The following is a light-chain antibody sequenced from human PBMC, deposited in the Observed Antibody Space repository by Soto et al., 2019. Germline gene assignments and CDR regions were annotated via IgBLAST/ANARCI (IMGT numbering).Light chain of an antibody. CDR3: YQSGT. CDR1: QSVSGNY. J-gene: IGKJ1*01. V-gene: IGKV3-20*01. CDR2: RAS. Sequence: EIVLTQSPGTLSLSPGERATLSCRPSQSVSGNYLAWYQHKPGRAPRLLIYRASNRAVGIPDRFGGSGSGTDFALTISRLEPEDFAVYYCYQSGTFGQGTRVEIK.